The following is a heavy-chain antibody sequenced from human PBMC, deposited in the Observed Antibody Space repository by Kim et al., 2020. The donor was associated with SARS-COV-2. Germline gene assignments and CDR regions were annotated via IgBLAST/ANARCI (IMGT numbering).Heavy chain of an antibody. CDR3: ARDTPDSSGYYYYAFDI. CDR2: ISSSSSYI. J-gene: IGHJ3*02. V-gene: IGHV3-21*01. CDR1: GFTFSSYS. D-gene: IGHD3-22*01. Sequence: GGSLRLSCAASGFTFSSYSMNWVRQAPGKGLEWVSSISSSSSYIYYADSVKGRFTISRDNAKNSLYLQMNSLRAEDTAVYYCARDTPDSSGYYYYAFDIWGQGTMVTVSS.